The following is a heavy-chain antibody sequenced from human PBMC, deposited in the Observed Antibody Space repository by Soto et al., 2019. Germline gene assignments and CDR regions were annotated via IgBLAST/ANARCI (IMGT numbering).Heavy chain of an antibody. CDR2: IYYSGST. D-gene: IGHD6-19*01. V-gene: IGHV4-59*01. CDR3: ARYIAVAGGRYNWFDP. J-gene: IGHJ5*02. CDR1: GGSISSYY. Sequence: SETLSLTCTVSGGSISSYYWSWIRQPPGKGLEWIGYIYYSGSTNYNPSLKSRVTISVDTSKNQFSLKLSSVTAADTAVYYCARYIAVAGGRYNWFDPWGQGTLVTVSS.